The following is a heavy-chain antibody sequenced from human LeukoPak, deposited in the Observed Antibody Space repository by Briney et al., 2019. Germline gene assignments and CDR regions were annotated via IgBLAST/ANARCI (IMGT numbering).Heavy chain of an antibody. CDR3: ARDLSMVRGVMLQYYYYYGMDV. J-gene: IGHJ6*02. V-gene: IGHV1-18*01. Sequence: ASVKVSCKASGYTFTSYGISWVRQAPGQGLEWMGWISAYNGNTNYAQKLQGRVTITTDTSASTAYMELRSLRSDDTAVYYCARDLSMVRGVMLQYYYYYGMDVWGQGTTVTVSS. CDR1: GYTFTSYG. D-gene: IGHD3-10*01. CDR2: ISAYNGNT.